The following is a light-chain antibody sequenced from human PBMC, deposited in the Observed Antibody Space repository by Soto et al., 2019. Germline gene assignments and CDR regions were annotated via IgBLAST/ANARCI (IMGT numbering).Light chain of an antibody. CDR2: ETT. CDR3: CSYAGTTTLYV. V-gene: IGLV2-23*01. CDR1: SSDVGTYNL. Sequence: QSALTQPASVSGSPGQSITISCTGTSSDVGTYNLVSWYQQHPGKVPKLIISETTKRPSGVSDRFSGSKSGNTASLTISGLQAEDYEDYHCCSYAGTTTLYVFGTGTKLTVL. J-gene: IGLJ1*01.